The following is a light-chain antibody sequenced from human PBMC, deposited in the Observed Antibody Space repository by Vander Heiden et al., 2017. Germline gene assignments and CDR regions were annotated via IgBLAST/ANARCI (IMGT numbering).Light chain of an antibody. CDR1: SSDVGGYNY. V-gene: IGLV2-8*01. CDR2: EVS. CDR3: SSYAGSNNLV. J-gene: IGLJ2*01. Sequence: QSALTQPPSASGSPGQSVTISCTGTSSDVGGYNYVSWYQMQPGKAPKLMMYEVSKRPAGVPDRYSGSKSGNTASLTVSGLQAEDEAEYYCSSYAGSNNLVFGGGTKLTVL.